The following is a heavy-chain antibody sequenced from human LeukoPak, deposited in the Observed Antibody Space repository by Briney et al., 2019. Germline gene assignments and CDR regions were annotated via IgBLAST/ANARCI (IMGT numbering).Heavy chain of an antibody. D-gene: IGHD6-13*01. Sequence: GGSLRLSCAASGFTFSSYAMHWVRQAPGKGLEWVAVISYDGSNKYYADSVKGRFTISRDNSKNTLYLQMNSLRAEDTAVYYCAKASTSSSWFAHFDYWGQGTLVTVSS. CDR3: AKASTSSSWFAHFDY. J-gene: IGHJ4*02. CDR1: GFTFSSYA. CDR2: ISYDGSNK. V-gene: IGHV3-30-3*01.